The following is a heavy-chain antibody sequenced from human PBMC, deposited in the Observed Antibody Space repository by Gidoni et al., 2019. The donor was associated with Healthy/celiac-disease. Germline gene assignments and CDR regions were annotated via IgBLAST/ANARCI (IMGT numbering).Heavy chain of an antibody. D-gene: IGHD6-13*01. CDR1: GFTFINAW. J-gene: IGHJ5*02. V-gene: IGHV3-15*01. CDR2: MKSKTDGGTT. Sequence: EVQLVESGGGLVKPGGSLRLSCAASGFTFINAWMSWVRQAPGKGLEWVVRMKSKTDGGTTDYAAPVKGRFTISRDDSKNTLYLQMNSLKTEDTAVYYCTTVYIQAAGTTSLLKGLGLVPFDPWGQGTLVTVSS. CDR3: TTVYIQAAGTTSLLKGLGLVPFDP.